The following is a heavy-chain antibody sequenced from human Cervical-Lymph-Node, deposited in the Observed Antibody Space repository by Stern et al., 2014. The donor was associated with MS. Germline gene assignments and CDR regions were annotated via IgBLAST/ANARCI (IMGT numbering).Heavy chain of an antibody. CDR2: INPNSGST. D-gene: IGHD3-9*01. V-gene: IGHV1-2*06. J-gene: IGHJ4*02. CDR1: GYTFTFTDYY. Sequence: QVQLLQPGAEVKKPGASVKVSCKASGYTFTFTDYYIHWVRQAPGQGLEWMGRINPNSGSTKYAQQFQGRVTMTRDTSIGTAYLELRGLRSDDTALYYCARTVRTYFAFNFDFWGQGTLVTVSS. CDR3: ARTVRTYFAFNFDF.